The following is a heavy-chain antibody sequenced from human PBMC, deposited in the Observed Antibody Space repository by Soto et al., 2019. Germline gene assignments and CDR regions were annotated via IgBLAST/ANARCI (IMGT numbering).Heavy chain of an antibody. D-gene: IGHD6-13*01. Sequence: QVQLVESGGGVVQPVRSLRLSCAPSGFTFSSYGMHWVRQAPGKGLEWVAVIWYDGSNKYYADSVKGRFTISRDNSKNTLYLQKNSLRAEDTAVYYCARDRAGHLDYWGQGTLVIVSS. CDR1: GFTFSSYG. J-gene: IGHJ4*02. CDR2: IWYDGSNK. CDR3: ARDRAGHLDY. V-gene: IGHV3-33*01.